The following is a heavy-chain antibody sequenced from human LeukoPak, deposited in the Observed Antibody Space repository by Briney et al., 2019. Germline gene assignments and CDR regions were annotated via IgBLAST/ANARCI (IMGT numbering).Heavy chain of an antibody. CDR3: ARRVYYDSSGYYLAVYFDY. Sequence: SETLSLTCTVSGGSISSSSYYWGWIRQPPGKGLEWIGSIYYSGSTYYNPSLKSRVTISVDTSKNQFSLKLSSVTPADTAVYYCARRVYYDSSGYYLAVYFDYWGQGTLVTVSS. D-gene: IGHD3-22*01. CDR1: GGSISSSSYY. J-gene: IGHJ4*02. V-gene: IGHV4-39*07. CDR2: IYYSGST.